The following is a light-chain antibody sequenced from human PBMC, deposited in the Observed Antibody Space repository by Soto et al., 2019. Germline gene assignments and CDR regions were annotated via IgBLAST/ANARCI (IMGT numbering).Light chain of an antibody. J-gene: IGKJ1*01. CDR3: QQYGSSPRT. Sequence: EIVLTQSPGTLSLSPGERATLSCRASQSVSSIYLAWYQQKPGQAPRLLIYDASSRATGIPDRFSGSGSGTDFTLTISRLDPEDFAVYYCQQYGSSPRTFGQGTKVEIK. V-gene: IGKV3-20*01. CDR2: DAS. CDR1: QSVSSIY.